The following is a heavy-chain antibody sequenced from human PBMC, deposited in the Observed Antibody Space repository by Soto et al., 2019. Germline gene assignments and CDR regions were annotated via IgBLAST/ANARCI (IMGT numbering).Heavy chain of an antibody. V-gene: IGHV4-59*08. Sequence: PSETPFVTCSDSGGHLRSHNLGLVRPPPGKGLEWIGYIRDSGDTSYNPSLNSRVTMSLDTSKKEFSLKLTSVTAADTAVYYCVRQGFGALHGLVDVWGQGTTVTVSS. CDR3: VRQGFGALHGLVDV. CDR1: GGHLRSHN. J-gene: IGHJ6*02. D-gene: IGHD3-10*01. CDR2: IRDSGDT.